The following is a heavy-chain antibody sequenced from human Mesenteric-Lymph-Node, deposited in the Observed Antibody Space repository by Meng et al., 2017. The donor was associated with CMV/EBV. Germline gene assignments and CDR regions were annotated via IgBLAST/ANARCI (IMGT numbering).Heavy chain of an antibody. CDR1: GFTFNDYW. CDR3: ASMWEGGY. V-gene: IGHV3-7*01. D-gene: IGHD1-26*01. Sequence: GVLKISCTVSGFTFNDYWMSWVRQAPGKGLEWVADIEGDGNTKYYADSVKGRFTISRDNAKKSLYLQINALRVEDTAVYYCASMWEGGYWGQGTLVTVSS. J-gene: IGHJ4*02. CDR2: IEGDGNTK.